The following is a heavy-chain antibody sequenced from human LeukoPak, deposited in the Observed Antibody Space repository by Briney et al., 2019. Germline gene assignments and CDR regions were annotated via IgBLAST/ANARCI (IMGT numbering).Heavy chain of an antibody. V-gene: IGHV4-4*07. CDR3: ARERATVTTELDC. Sequence: SETLSLTCTVSGGSISNYYWSWIRQPAGKGLEWIGRVFTSGSTNYNPSVKSRVTISIDKSKNEFYLNLNSVTATDTALYYCARERATVTTELDCWGQGILVTVSS. CDR2: VFTSGST. CDR1: GGSISNYY. D-gene: IGHD4-17*01. J-gene: IGHJ4*02.